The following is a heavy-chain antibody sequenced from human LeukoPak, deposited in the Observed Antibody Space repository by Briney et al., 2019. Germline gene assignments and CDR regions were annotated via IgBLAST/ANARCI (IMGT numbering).Heavy chain of an antibody. J-gene: IGHJ4*02. V-gene: IGHV4-61*01. D-gene: IGHD5-18*01. Sequence: PXETLSLTCTVSGGSVSSGSYYWRWLRQPPGRGVEGIGYIYYSGSTNYNPSLKSRVTISVDTSKNQFSLKLSSVTAADTAVYHCAREAMYSYGNNFDYWGQGTLVTVSS. CDR3: AREAMYSYGNNFDY. CDR1: GGSVSSGSYY. CDR2: IYYSGST.